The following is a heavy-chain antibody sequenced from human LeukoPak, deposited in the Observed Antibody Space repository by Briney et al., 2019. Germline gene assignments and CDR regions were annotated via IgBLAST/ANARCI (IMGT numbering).Heavy chain of an antibody. CDR2: IYHSGST. V-gene: IGHV4-38-2*01. J-gene: IGHJ4*01. CDR3: ARFLYSSSSFDY. Sequence: SETLSLTCAVSGYSISSGYYWGWIRQPPGKGLEWIGSIYHSGSTDYNPSLKSRVTISVDTSKKQFSLQLSSVTAADTAVYYCARFLYSSSSFDYWGQGTLVTVSS. D-gene: IGHD6-6*01. CDR1: GYSISSGYY.